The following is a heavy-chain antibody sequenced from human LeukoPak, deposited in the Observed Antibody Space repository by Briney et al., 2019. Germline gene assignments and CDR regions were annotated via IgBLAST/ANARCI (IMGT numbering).Heavy chain of an antibody. Sequence: ASVKVSCKASGYTFTTYNINWVRQAPGQGLEWMGWISVYNGNTNYAQKLQGRVTMTTDTSTSTAYMELSSLKSDDTAVYYCASLKNYYDSSGYLVTDALDIWGQGTMVTVSS. D-gene: IGHD3-22*01. CDR2: ISVYNGNT. CDR3: ASLKNYYDSSGYLVTDALDI. J-gene: IGHJ3*02. V-gene: IGHV1-18*01. CDR1: GYTFTTYN.